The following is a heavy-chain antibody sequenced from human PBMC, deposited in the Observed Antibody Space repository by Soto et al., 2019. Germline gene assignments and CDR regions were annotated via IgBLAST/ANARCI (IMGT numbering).Heavy chain of an antibody. Sequence: ASVKVSCKASGYTFTSYGISWVRQAPGQGLEWMGWISAYNGNTNYAQKLQGRVTMTTDTSTSTAYMELRSLRSDDTAVYYCASGDSHCSGGSCEWYYYGMDVWGQGTTVTVSS. J-gene: IGHJ6*02. V-gene: IGHV1-18*01. CDR1: GYTFTSYG. CDR3: ASGDSHCSGGSCEWYYYGMDV. D-gene: IGHD2-15*01. CDR2: ISAYNGNT.